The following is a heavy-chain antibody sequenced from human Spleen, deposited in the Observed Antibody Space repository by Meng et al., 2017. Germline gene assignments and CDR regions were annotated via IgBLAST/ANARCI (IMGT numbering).Heavy chain of an antibody. V-gene: IGHV1-69*13. CDR1: GGTFSSYA. CDR2: IIPIFGTA. Sequence: SLMVFCKASGGTFSSYAISWVRQAPGQGLEWMGGIIPIFGTANYAQKFQGRVTITADESTSTAYMEMSSLRSEDTAVYYCARAVEMATIGNYFDFWGQGTLVTVSS. D-gene: IGHD5-24*01. J-gene: IGHJ4*02. CDR3: ARAVEMATIGNYFDF.